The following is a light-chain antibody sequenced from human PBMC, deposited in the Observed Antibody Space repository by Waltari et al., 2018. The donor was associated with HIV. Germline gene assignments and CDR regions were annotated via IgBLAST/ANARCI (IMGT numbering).Light chain of an antibody. CDR1: TSNIGENY. J-gene: IGLJ3*02. CDR2: GND. Sequence: QSVLTQPPSVSAAPGQKVTISCSGRTSNIGENYVSWYQQLPGTAPNLLIYGNDKRPSGIPDRFSGSKSGTSATLDITGVQSGDGADYYCETWENSLSAGVFGGGTKLTVL. V-gene: IGLV1-51*01. CDR3: ETWENSLSAGV.